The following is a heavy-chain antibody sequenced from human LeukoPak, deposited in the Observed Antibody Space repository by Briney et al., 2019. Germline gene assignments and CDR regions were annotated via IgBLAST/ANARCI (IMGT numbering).Heavy chain of an antibody. Sequence: ASVKVSCKASGYTFTGYYMHWVRQAPGQGLEWMGWINPNSGGTNYAQKFQGRVTMTRDTSISTAYMELSRLRSEDTAVYYCARGYYDYVWGSYLTKWGQGTLVTVSS. D-gene: IGHD3-16*02. CDR3: ARGYYDYVWGSYLTK. J-gene: IGHJ4*02. CDR1: GYTFTGYY. V-gene: IGHV1-2*02. CDR2: INPNSGGT.